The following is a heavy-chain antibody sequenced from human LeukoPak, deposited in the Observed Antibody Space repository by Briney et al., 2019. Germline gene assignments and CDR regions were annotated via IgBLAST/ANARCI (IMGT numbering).Heavy chain of an antibody. CDR1: GYIFTSYA. CDR2: INAGNGNT. D-gene: IGHD6-13*01. CDR3: ASTPYSSPLGYFDY. Sequence: GASVKVSCKASGYIFTSYAMHWVRQAPGQRLEWMGWINAGNGNTKYSQKFQGRVTITRDTSASTAYMELSSLRSEDTAVYYCASTPYSSPLGYFDYWGQGTLVTVSS. J-gene: IGHJ4*02. V-gene: IGHV1-3*01.